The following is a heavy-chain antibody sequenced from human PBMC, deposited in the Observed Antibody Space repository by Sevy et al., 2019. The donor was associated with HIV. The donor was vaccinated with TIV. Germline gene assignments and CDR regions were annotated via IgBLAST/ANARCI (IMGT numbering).Heavy chain of an antibody. CDR2: IYTSGST. CDR3: ARATAMVRGVITPFDY. CDR1: GGSISSGSYY. D-gene: IGHD3-10*01. V-gene: IGHV4-61*02. Sequence: SETLSLTCTVSGGSISSGSYYWSWIRQPAGKGLEWIGRIYTSGSTNYNPSLKSRVTMSVDTSKNQFSLKLSSVTAADTAMYYCARATAMVRGVITPFDYWGQGTLVTVSS. J-gene: IGHJ4*02.